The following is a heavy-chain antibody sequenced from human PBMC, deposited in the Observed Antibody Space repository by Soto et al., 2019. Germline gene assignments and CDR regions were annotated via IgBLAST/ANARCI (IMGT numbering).Heavy chain of an antibody. V-gene: IGHV1-69*13. Sequence: SVKVSCKASGGTFSSYAISWVRQAPGQGLEWMGGIIPIFGTANYAQKFQGRVTITADESTSTAYMELSSLRSEDTAVYYCATRYSSSPRSRRDYYYYGMDVWGQGTTVTVSS. CDR3: ATRYSSSPRSRRDYYYYGMDV. CDR2: IIPIFGTA. CDR1: GGTFSSYA. J-gene: IGHJ6*02. D-gene: IGHD6-6*01.